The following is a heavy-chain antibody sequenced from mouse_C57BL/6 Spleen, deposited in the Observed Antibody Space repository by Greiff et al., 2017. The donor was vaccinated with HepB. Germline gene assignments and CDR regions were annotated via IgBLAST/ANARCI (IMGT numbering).Heavy chain of an antibody. CDR1: GYAFSSSW. V-gene: IGHV1-82*01. CDR3: AREGFTTVVALYAMDY. Sequence: QVQLQQSGPELVKPGASVKTSCKASGYAFSSSWMNWVKQRPGKGLEWIGRIYPGDGDTNYNGKFKGKATLTADKSSSTAYMQLSSLTSEDSAVYFCAREGFTTVVALYAMDYWGQGTSVTVSS. D-gene: IGHD1-1*01. J-gene: IGHJ4*01. CDR2: IYPGDGDT.